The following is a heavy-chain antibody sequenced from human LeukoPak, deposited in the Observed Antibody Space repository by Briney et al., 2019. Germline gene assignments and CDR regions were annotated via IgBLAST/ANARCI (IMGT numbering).Heavy chain of an antibody. CDR2: ITSGGVTT. CDR3: ARDSPSCRGLTCLLSEY. Sequence: GGSLILSCAASGFIFSDYAMTWVRQAPGKGLEWVSAITSGGVTTYYADSVKGRFTISRDNSKNTLYPQLNSLRAEDTALYFCARDSPSCRGLTCLLSEYWGQGTLVTVSS. V-gene: IGHV3-23*01. CDR1: GFIFSDYA. J-gene: IGHJ4*02. D-gene: IGHD3-16*01.